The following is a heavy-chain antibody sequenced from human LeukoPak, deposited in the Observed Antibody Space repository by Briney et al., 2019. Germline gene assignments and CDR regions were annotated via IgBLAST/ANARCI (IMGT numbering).Heavy chain of an antibody. CDR1: GFAFSSYS. J-gene: IGHJ3*02. D-gene: IGHD1-14*01. CDR3: ARDGLIDGVPDQAAFDI. Sequence: PGGSLRLSCAASGFAFSSYSMNWVRQAPGKGLEWVSSISSSSSYIYYADSVKGRFTISRDNAKNSLYLQMNRLTAEDTAVYYCARDGLIDGVPDQAAFDIWGQGTMVTVSS. V-gene: IGHV3-21*01. CDR2: ISSSSSYI.